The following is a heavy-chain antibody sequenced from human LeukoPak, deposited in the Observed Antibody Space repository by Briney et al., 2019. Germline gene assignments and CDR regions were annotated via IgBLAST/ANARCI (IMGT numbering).Heavy chain of an antibody. J-gene: IGHJ4*02. CDR2: ISGSGGST. CDR1: GFTFSSYA. V-gene: IGHV3-23*01. CDR3: ANGHIEMATVPFDY. Sequence: PGGSLRLSCAASGFTFSSYAMSWVRQAPGNGLEWVSAISGSGGSTYYADSVKGRFTISRDNSKNTLYLQMNSLRAEDTAVYYCANGHIEMATVPFDYWGQGTLVTVSS. D-gene: IGHD5-24*01.